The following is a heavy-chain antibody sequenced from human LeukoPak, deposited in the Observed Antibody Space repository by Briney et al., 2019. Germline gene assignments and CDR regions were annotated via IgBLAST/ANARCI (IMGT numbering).Heavy chain of an antibody. CDR1: GFTFSNYW. D-gene: IGHD1-1*01. J-gene: IGHJ4*02. Sequence: GGSLRLSCAASGFTFSNYWMSWVRQAPGKGLEWVAHINQDGSEKYYVDSVKGRFTFSRDNARNSLHLQMNSLRADDTAIYYCAREGGWNDFDYWGQGTLVTVSS. CDR2: INQDGSEK. CDR3: AREGGWNDFDY. V-gene: IGHV3-7*01.